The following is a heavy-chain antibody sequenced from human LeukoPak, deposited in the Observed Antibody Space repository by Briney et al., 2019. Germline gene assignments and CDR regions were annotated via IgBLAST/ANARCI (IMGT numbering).Heavy chain of an antibody. Sequence: PSETLSLTCAVYGGSFSGYYWSWIRQPPGKGLEWIGEINHSGSTNYNPSLKSRVTISVDTSKNQFSLKLSSVTAADTAVYYCARGRQGRLVVVVAATHRNWLDPWGQGTLVTVSS. V-gene: IGHV4-34*01. CDR1: GGSFSGYY. D-gene: IGHD2-15*01. J-gene: IGHJ5*02. CDR2: INHSGST. CDR3: ARGRQGRLVVVVAATHRNWLDP.